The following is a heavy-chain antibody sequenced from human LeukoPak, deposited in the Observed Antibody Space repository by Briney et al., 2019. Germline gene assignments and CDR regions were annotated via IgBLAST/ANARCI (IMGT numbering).Heavy chain of an antibody. J-gene: IGHJ4*02. Sequence: SQTLSLTCTISGDSVTSGIWNWIRQSPSRGLEWLGRTYHWSKWFNDYAVSVESRMTINADTSRNQFSLQLNSVTPEDTAVYYCARDLHGSRGEFDYWGQGTLVTVSS. D-gene: IGHD3-16*01. CDR1: GDSVTSGI. V-gene: IGHV6-1*01. CDR2: TYHWSKWFN. CDR3: ARDLHGSRGEFDY.